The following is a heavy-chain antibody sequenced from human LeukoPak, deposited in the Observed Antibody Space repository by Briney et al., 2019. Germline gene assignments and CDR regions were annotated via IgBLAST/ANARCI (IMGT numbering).Heavy chain of an antibody. D-gene: IGHD6-19*01. J-gene: IGHJ5*02. Sequence: ASVNVSCQASGYTFTSYGISWVRQAPGQGLEWMGWISAYNGNTNYAQKLHGRVTMTTDTYTSTAYIELRTLESDDTPVYYCARRISGWSYPANWFDPWGQVTLVTVAS. CDR1: GYTFTSYG. CDR3: ARRISGWSYPANWFDP. CDR2: ISAYNGNT. V-gene: IGHV1-18*01.